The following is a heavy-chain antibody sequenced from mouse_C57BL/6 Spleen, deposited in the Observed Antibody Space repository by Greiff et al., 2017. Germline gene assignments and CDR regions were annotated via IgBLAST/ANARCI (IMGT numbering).Heavy chain of an antibody. J-gene: IGHJ2*01. CDR2: IDPSDSYT. D-gene: IGHD6-1*01. V-gene: IGHV1-69*01. CDR1: GYTFTSYW. Sequence: QVQLQQPGAELVMPGASVKLSCKASGYTFTSYWMHWVKQRPGQGLEWIGEIDPSDSYTNYNQKFKGKSTLTVDKSSSTAYMQLSSLTSEDSAVYYCARGDGSPDYYDYWGQGTTLTVSS. CDR3: ARGDGSPDYYDY.